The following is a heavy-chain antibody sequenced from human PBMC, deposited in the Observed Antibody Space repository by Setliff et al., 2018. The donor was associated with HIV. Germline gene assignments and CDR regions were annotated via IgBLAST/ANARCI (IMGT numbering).Heavy chain of an antibody. V-gene: IGHV4-34*01. J-gene: IGHJ4*02. CDR1: GGSFSGYY. D-gene: IGHD6-6*01. CDR3: ARAQIAAPRPYEY. Sequence: PSETLSLTCAVYGGSFSGYYWSWIRQPPGKGLEWIGEINHRGIANSSPSLKSRVTISIDTSKNQFSLRLTSVTAADTALYYCARAQIAAPRPYEYWGQGTLVTVSS. CDR2: INHRGIA.